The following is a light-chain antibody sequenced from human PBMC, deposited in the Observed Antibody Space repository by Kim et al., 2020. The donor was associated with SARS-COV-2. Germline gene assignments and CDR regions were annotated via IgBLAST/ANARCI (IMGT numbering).Light chain of an antibody. V-gene: IGKV4-1*01. CDR2: WAS. CDR1: QSVLYSAKTKNY. Sequence: ATINSASRQSVLYSAKTKNYLAWYTHKPEQPPKLLIYWASTRESGVPDRFSGGGSGTDFTLTISSLQAEDVAVYYCQQYYSTPRTFGQGTKMDIK. CDR3: QQYYSTPRT. J-gene: IGKJ1*01.